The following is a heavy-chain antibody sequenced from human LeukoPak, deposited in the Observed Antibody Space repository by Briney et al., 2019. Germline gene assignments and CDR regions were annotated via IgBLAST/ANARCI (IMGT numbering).Heavy chain of an antibody. D-gene: IGHD2/OR15-2a*01. CDR3: AAVFYGSPDVY. Sequence: GGSLRLSCAASGFTFSSYAMRWVRQAPGKGLEWVSSITGSGDATYYSDSVKGRFTISRDNSKNTLYLQMNSLRAEDTAVYYCAAVFYGSPDVYWGKEPLVTVS. V-gene: IGHV3-23*01. J-gene: IGHJ4*02. CDR1: GFTFSSYA. CDR2: ITGSGDAT.